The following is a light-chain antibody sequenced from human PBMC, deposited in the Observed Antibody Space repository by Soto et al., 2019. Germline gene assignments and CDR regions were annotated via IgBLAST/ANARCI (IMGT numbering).Light chain of an antibody. Sequence: EIVMTQSPATLSVSPGERATLSCRASQSVFSSLAWYQQRPGQAPRLLIYGSATRATGIPDRFSGSGSGTEFTLTISSLQSEDSAVYYCQQYNSWPAFGQGTKVDIK. V-gene: IGKV3-15*01. J-gene: IGKJ1*01. CDR3: QQYNSWPA. CDR1: QSVFSS. CDR2: GSA.